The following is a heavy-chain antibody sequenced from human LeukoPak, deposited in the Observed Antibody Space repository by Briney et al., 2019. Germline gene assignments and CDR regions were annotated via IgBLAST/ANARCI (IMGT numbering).Heavy chain of an antibody. CDR1: GYIFSSYG. D-gene: IGHD2-2*03. J-gene: IGHJ6*02. V-gene: IGHV1-18*01. CDR2: ISAYNGNT. Sequence: ASVKVSCTAVGYIFSSYGISWVRQAPGQGLEWMGWISAYNGNTNFTQKLQGRVTMTTDTSTSTAYMELRSLRSDDTAVYYCARDRLYSYGYYGLDVWGQGTTVTVSS. CDR3: ARDRLYSYGYYGLDV.